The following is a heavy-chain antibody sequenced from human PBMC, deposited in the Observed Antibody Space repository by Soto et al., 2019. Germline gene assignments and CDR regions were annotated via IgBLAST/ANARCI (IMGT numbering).Heavy chain of an antibody. Sequence: GESLKISCKGSGYPFSSNGIVWVRQMPGKGLEWMGIICPGDSDTRYSPSFQGQVTFSGDKSVSTAYLQWSSLKASDTAVYYCARQAYFDKPECSSHMDVWGKGTPVTVSS. J-gene: IGHJ6*03. CDR2: ICPGDSDT. CDR1: GYPFSSNG. V-gene: IGHV5-51*01. CDR3: ARQAYFDKPECSSHMDV. D-gene: IGHD3-9*01.